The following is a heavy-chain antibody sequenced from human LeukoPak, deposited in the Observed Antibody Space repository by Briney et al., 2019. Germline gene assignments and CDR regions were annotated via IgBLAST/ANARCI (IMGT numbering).Heavy chain of an antibody. CDR1: GFTFSNYA. J-gene: IGHJ4*02. V-gene: IGHV3-30-3*01. CDR3: AKGGIGGLIGRDHFDY. D-gene: IGHD3-16*01. CDR2: ISYDGSNE. Sequence: GRSLTLSCATSGFTFSNYAMHWVRQAPGKGLEWVAVISYDGSNEYYADSVKGRFTISRGNSKNTLFLQMNSLRAEDMAVYYCAKGGIGGLIGRDHFDYWGQGTLVTVSS.